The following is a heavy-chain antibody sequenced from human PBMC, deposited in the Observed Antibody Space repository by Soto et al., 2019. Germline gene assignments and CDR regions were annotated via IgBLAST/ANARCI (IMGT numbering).Heavy chain of an antibody. Sequence: SETLSLTCTVSGGSISSYYWSWIRQPPGKGLEWIGYIYYSGSTNYNPSLKSRVTIPVDTSKNQFSLKLSSVAAADTAVYYCARVRAARLGGYYYYGMDVWGQGTTVTVSS. V-gene: IGHV4-59*01. CDR1: GGSISSYY. D-gene: IGHD6-6*01. CDR3: ARVRAARLGGYYYYGMDV. CDR2: IYYSGST. J-gene: IGHJ6*02.